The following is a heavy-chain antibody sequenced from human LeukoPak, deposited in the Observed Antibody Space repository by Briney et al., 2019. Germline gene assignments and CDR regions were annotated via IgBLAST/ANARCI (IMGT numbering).Heavy chain of an antibody. D-gene: IGHD6-13*01. Sequence: SETLPLTCTVSGGSISSSSYYWGWIRQPPGKGLEWIGSIYYSESTYYNPSLKSRVTISVDTSKNQFSLKLSSVTAADTAVYYCASKGVQRSYYFDYWGQGTLVTVSS. J-gene: IGHJ4*02. CDR2: IYYSEST. CDR1: GGSISSSSYY. V-gene: IGHV4-39*01. CDR3: ASKGVQRSYYFDY.